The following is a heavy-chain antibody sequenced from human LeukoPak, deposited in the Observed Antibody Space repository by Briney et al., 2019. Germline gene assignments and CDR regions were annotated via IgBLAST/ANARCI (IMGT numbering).Heavy chain of an antibody. CDR3: TTEYCNSTSCLRGYYYYGMDV. Sequence: GGSLRLSCAASGFTFSNAWMSWVRQAPGMGLEWVGRIKSKTDGGTTDYAAPVKGRFTISRDDSKNTLYLQMNSLKTEDTAVYYCTTEYCNSTSCLRGYYYYGMDVWGQGTTVTVSS. CDR1: GFTFSNAW. J-gene: IGHJ6*02. CDR2: IKSKTDGGTT. V-gene: IGHV3-15*01. D-gene: IGHD2-2*01.